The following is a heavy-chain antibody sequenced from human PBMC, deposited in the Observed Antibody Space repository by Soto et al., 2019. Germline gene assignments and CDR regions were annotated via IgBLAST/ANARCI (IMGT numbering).Heavy chain of an antibody. CDR2: INPQTGGT. J-gene: IGHJ6*02. D-gene: IGHD2-2*01. Sequence: QVQLVQSGAEVKTPGASVRVSCKASGYTFTGYYIHWVREAPGQGLEWMGWINPQTGGTSYAQKFQGWVTLSRDTSINTAYLELSRLRFDDAAVYFCARERYQVISDGMDVWGQGTTVTVSS. CDR1: GYTFTGYY. V-gene: IGHV1-2*04. CDR3: ARERYQVISDGMDV.